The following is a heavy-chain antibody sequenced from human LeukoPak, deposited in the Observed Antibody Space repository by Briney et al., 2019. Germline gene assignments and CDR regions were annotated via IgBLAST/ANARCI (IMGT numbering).Heavy chain of an antibody. V-gene: IGHV1-69*06. CDR3: ARRVAVADNYFDY. Sequence: SVKVSCKASGGTFSSYAISWVRQAPGQGLEWMGGIIPIFGTANYAQKFQGRVTITADKSTSTAYMELSSLRSEDTGVYYCARRVAVADNYFDYWGQGTLVTVSS. CDR2: IIPIFGTA. D-gene: IGHD6-19*01. J-gene: IGHJ4*02. CDR1: GGTFSSYA.